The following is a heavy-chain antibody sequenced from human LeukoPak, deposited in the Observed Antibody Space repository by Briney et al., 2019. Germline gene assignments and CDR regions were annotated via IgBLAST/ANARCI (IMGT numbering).Heavy chain of an antibody. CDR1: GGSISSSSYY. Sequence: PSETLSLTCTVSGGSISSSSYYWGWIRQPPGKGLEWIGNIYYSENTYYNPSLKSRVTISVDTSKNQFSLKLSSVTAADTAVYYCARVGYSSGMGYFDYWGQGTLVTVSS. V-gene: IGHV4-39*01. D-gene: IGHD6-19*01. CDR2: IYYSENT. J-gene: IGHJ4*02. CDR3: ARVGYSSGMGYFDY.